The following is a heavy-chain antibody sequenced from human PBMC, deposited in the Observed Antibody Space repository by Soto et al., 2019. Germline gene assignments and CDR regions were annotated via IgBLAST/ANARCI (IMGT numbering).Heavy chain of an antibody. Sequence: ASVKVSCKASGYTFTSYYMHWVRQAPGQGLEWMGIINPSGGSTSYAQKFQGRVTMTRDTSTSTVYMELSSLRSEDTAVYYCASFMCGRNGYYWNIHAFSAQRSFDL. V-gene: IGHV1-46*01. CDR2: INPSGGST. J-gene: IGHJ2*01. CDR3: ASFMCGRNGYYWNIHAFSAQRSFDL. D-gene: IGHD3-22*01. CDR1: GYTFTSYY.